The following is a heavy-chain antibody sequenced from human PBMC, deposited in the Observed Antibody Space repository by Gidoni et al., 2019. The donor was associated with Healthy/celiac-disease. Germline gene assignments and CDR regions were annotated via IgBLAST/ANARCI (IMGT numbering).Heavy chain of an antibody. CDR3: ARRVKERYYYDSSGYYQSYYFDY. CDR2: IFSNDEK. J-gene: IGHJ4*02. Sequence: QVTLKESGPVLVKPTETLTLTCTVSGFSLSNARMGVSWIRQPPGKSLEWLAHIFSNDEKSYSTSLKSRLTISKDTSKSQVVLTMTNMDPVDTATYYCARRVKERYYYDSSGYYQSYYFDYWGQGTLVTVSS. V-gene: IGHV2-26*01. CDR1: GFSLSNARMG. D-gene: IGHD3-22*01.